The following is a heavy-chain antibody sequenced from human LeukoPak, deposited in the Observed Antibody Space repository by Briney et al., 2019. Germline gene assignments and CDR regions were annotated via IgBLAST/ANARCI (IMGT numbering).Heavy chain of an antibody. D-gene: IGHD3-9*01. CDR3: SKWGDYDVLTGYYDSDF. J-gene: IGHJ4*02. CDR2: IVGSGGST. Sequence: GGSLRLSWAASGFTFSNYAMSWVRQAPGKGLEWVSAIVGSGGSTYYADSVKGRFTISRDNSKNTLFLQMNSLRVEDTALYYCSKWGDYDVLTGYYDSDFWGQGTLVTVSS. V-gene: IGHV3-23*01. CDR1: GFTFSNYA.